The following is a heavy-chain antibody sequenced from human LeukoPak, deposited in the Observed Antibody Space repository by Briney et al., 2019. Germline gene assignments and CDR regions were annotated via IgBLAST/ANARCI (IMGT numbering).Heavy chain of an antibody. CDR1: GDSVSSNSAA. J-gene: IGHJ4*02. CDR3: ARSGIVATLLGDFDY. CDR2: TYYRSKWYN. Sequence: SQTLSLTCAISGDSVSSNSAAWNWIRQSPSRGLEWLGRTYYRSKWYNDYAVSVRSRITINPDTSKNQFSLQLNSVTPEDTAVYYCARSGIVATLLGDFDYWGQGTLVTVSS. D-gene: IGHD5-12*01. V-gene: IGHV6-1*01.